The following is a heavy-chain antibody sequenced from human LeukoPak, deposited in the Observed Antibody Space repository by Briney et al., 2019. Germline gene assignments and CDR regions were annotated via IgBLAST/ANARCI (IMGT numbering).Heavy chain of an antibody. CDR1: GYTFTGYY. D-gene: IGHD2-8*01. Sequence: ASVNVSCKASGYTFTGYYMHWVRQAPGQGLEWMGWINPNIGGTNYAQKFQGRVTMTRDTSISTAYMELSRLRSDDTAVYYCAGGTTNTKGAFDMWGQGTMVTVSS. V-gene: IGHV1-2*02. CDR2: INPNIGGT. J-gene: IGHJ3*02. CDR3: AGGTTNTKGAFDM.